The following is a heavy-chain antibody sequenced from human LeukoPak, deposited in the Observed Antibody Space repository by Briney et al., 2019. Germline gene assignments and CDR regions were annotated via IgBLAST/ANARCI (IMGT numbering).Heavy chain of an antibody. CDR1: GFTVSSNF. D-gene: IGHD5-24*01. CDR3: AKDKDGYNLSCWD. Sequence: GGSLRLSCAVSGFTVSSNFMSWVRQASGKGPEWVSVIYTSGITYYADSVRGRFTISRDNSKNTLYLQMDSLTAEDTAVYYCAKDKDGYNLSCWDWGQGTLVTVSS. CDR2: IYTSGIT. J-gene: IGHJ4*02. V-gene: IGHV3-66*01.